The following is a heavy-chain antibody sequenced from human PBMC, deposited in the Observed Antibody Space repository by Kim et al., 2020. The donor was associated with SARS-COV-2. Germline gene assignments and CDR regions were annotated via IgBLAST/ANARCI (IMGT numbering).Heavy chain of an antibody. CDR1: GFTFNPYA. CDR3: ARDVGGSFDY. V-gene: IGHV3-30-3*01. Sequence: GGSLRLSCAASGFTFNPYAMQWVRQAPGKGLEGVAVISHDGNNKNYVGSVKGRFTISRDNSKNTLYLQMNSLRTEDTAVYYCARDVGGSFDYWGQGTLVTVPS. CDR2: ISHDGNNK. D-gene: IGHD2-15*01. J-gene: IGHJ4*02.